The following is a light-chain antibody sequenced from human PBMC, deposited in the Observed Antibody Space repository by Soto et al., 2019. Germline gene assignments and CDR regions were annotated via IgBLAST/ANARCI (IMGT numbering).Light chain of an antibody. Sequence: QSVLTQPASVSGSPRQSINISCTGASSDVGGYTYVSWYQQHPGKAPKLIIYEVNNRPSGVSHRFSGSKSGNTASLTISGLQAEDEADYYCSSYTSSSTLYVFGTGTKVTVL. CDR1: SSDVGGYTY. CDR2: EVN. J-gene: IGLJ1*01. V-gene: IGLV2-14*01. CDR3: SSYTSSSTLYV.